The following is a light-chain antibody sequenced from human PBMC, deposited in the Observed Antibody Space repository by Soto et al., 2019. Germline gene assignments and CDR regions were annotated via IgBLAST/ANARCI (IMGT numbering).Light chain of an antibody. Sequence: ETVLTQSPATLSLSPGARATLSCRASQSVSSYLGWYQQKPGQAPRLLIYDASNRATGIPARFSGSGSGTDFTLTISSLEPADFAVYYCQQRSNWPLTFGGGTKVEIK. CDR2: DAS. V-gene: IGKV3-11*01. CDR3: QQRSNWPLT. CDR1: QSVSSY. J-gene: IGKJ4*01.